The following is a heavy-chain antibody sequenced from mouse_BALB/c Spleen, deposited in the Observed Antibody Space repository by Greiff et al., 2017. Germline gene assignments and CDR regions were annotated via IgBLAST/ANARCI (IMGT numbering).Heavy chain of an antibody. D-gene: IGHD4-1*01. V-gene: IGHV1-69*02. CDR1: GYTFPSYW. J-gene: IGHJ4*01. CDR2: IYPSDSYT. CDR3: TANWDGAMDY. Sequence: VQLQQPGAELVRPGASVKLSCKASGYTFPSYWITWVKQRPGQGLEWIGNIYPSDSYTNYNQKFKDKATLTVDKSSSTAYMQLSSPTSEDSAVYYCTANWDGAMDYWGQGTSVTVSS.